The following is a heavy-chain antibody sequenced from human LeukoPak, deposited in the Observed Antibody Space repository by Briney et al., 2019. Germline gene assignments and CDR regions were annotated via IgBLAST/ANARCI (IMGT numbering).Heavy chain of an antibody. J-gene: IGHJ4*02. CDR3: ARNITSVIPAGYSDY. CDR2: IYNTWST. CDR1: GGSIGSGRYY. Sequence: SETLSLTCSASGGSIGSGRYYWAWIRQAPGKGLEWIGSIYNTWSTSYNPSLKSRVTMSVDTSKNQFSLRLSSVTAADTAVYHCARNITSVIPAGYSDYWGQGTLVTVSS. D-gene: IGHD2-2*01. V-gene: IGHV4-39*01.